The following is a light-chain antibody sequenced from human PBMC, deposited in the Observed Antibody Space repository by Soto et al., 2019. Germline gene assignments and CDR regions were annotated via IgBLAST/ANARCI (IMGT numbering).Light chain of an antibody. CDR1: RGVSSN. Sequence: VITESPATLSVTPGARANLPCRTRRGVSSNLAWYQHKPGQAPRLLIYAASTRATGIPARFSGSGSGTEFTLTIGSLQSEDFAVYYCQQYNNWPRTFGQGTKVDIK. CDR3: QQYNNWPRT. V-gene: IGKV3-15*01. J-gene: IGKJ1*01. CDR2: AAS.